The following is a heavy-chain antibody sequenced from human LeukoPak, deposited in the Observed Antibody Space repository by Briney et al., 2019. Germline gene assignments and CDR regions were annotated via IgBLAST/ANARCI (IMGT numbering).Heavy chain of an antibody. Sequence: GESLRLSCAASGFTFSSYWMHWVRQAPGKGLEWVSSISSSSSYIYYADSVKGRFTISRDNAKNSLYLQMDSLRDEDTAVYYCARDFGSGGAFDIWGQGTMVTVSS. V-gene: IGHV3-21*01. D-gene: IGHD2-8*02. CDR3: ARDFGSGGAFDI. J-gene: IGHJ3*02. CDR2: ISSSSSYI. CDR1: GFTFSSYW.